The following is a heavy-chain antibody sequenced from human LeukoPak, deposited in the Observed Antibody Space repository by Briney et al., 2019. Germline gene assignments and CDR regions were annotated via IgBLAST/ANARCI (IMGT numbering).Heavy chain of an antibody. Sequence: RASVKVSCTASGYTFTGYYIHWVRQAPGQGLEWMGWINPNSGGTNYAQKFQGRVTMTRDTSITTAYMELSRLRPDDTAVYYCARGGVDIVATIGSYYFDYWGQGTLVTVSS. D-gene: IGHD5-12*01. CDR2: INPNSGGT. J-gene: IGHJ4*02. CDR1: GYTFTGYY. CDR3: ARGGVDIVATIGSYYFDY. V-gene: IGHV1-2*02.